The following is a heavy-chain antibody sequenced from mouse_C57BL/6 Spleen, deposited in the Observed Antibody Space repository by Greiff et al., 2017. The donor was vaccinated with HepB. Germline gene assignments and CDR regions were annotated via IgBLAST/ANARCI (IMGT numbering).Heavy chain of an antibody. V-gene: IGHV1-55*01. CDR2: IYPGSGST. J-gene: IGHJ2*01. Sequence: QVQLQQPGAALVKPGASVKMSCKASGYTFTSYWITWVKQRPGQGLEWIGDIYPGSGSTNYNEKFKSKATLTVDTSSSTAYMQLSSLTSEDSAVYYCARWRYHSNPLDYWGQGTTLTVSS. D-gene: IGHD2-5*01. CDR3: ARWRYHSNPLDY. CDR1: GYTFTSYW.